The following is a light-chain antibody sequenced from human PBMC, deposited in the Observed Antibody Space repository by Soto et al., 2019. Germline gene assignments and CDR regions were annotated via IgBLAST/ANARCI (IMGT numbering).Light chain of an antibody. CDR3: QQSYSTPWT. CDR2: AAS. CDR1: QSISSY. Sequence: IQMTQSPSSLSSSVGNRVTITCRASQSISSYLNWYQPKPGKDPKLLIYAASSLQSGDPPRLSGSGSRTDFTLTISSLQPEDFATYYCQQSYSTPWTFGHWTTVEIK. J-gene: IGKJ1*01. V-gene: IGKV1-39*01.